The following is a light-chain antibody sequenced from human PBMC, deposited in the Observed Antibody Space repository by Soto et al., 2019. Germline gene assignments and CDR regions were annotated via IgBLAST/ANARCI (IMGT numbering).Light chain of an antibody. CDR3: SSYTSSSTLA. Sequence: QSVLTQPASLSGSPGQSITVSCTGTINDIGGYNYVSWYQQHPGKAPKLIISQVNNRPSGVSHRFSGSKSGNTASLTISGLQAEDEADYYCSSYTSSSTLAFGTGTKVTVL. J-gene: IGLJ1*01. CDR2: QVN. CDR1: INDIGGYNY. V-gene: IGLV2-14*01.